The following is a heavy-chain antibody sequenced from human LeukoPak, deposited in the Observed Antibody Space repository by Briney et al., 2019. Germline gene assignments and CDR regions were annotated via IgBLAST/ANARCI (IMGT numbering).Heavy chain of an antibody. CDR3: ARGRGRPLDN. V-gene: IGHV3-7*01. J-gene: IGHJ4*02. CDR1: GFTFSGYW. Sequence: GGSLRLSCAASGFTFSGYWMTWVRQAPGKGLEWVANIKPDGSESYSVDSVKGRFTISRDNAKNSLYLQMNSLRPEDTAVYYCARGRGRPLDNWGQGTLVTVSS. D-gene: IGHD1-14*01. CDR2: IKPDGSES.